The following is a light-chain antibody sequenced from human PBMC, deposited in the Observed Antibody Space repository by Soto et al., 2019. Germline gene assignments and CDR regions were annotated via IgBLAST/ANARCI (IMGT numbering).Light chain of an antibody. Sequence: DIVMTQTPLSLSVTPGQPAPISCKSSQSLLHSDGKTYLYWYLQKPGQPPQLLIYEVSNRFSGVPDRFSGSGSGTDFTLTISCLQSEDFATYYCQQYYSYPLSFGPGTKVDIK. CDR2: EVS. CDR3: QQYYSYPLS. V-gene: IGKV2D-29*01. J-gene: IGKJ3*01. CDR1: QSLLHSDGKTY.